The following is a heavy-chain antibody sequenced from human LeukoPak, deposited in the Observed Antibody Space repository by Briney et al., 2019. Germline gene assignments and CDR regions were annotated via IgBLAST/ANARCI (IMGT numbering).Heavy chain of an antibody. CDR1: GFTFSTYW. D-gene: IGHD3-16*02. CDR3: ARLVGRMITFGGVIVIPRYFDY. Sequence: PGGSLRLSCAVSGFTFSTYWMRWIRQPPGKGLEWIGSIYYSGSTYYNPSLKSRVTISVDTSKNQFSLKLSSVTAADTAVYYCARLVGRMITFGGVIVIPRYFDYWGQGTLVTVSS. V-gene: IGHV4-39*01. CDR2: IYYSGST. J-gene: IGHJ4*02.